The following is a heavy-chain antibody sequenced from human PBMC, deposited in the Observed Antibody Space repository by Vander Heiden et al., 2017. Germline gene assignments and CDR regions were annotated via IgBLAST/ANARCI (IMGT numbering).Heavy chain of an antibody. CDR1: GGSISSYY. D-gene: IGHD3-9*01. J-gene: IGHJ3*02. Sequence: QVQLQEPGPGLVKPSETLSLTCTVSGGSISSYYWSWIRQPPGKGLEWIGYIYYSGSTNYNPSLKSRVTISVDTSKNQFSLKLSSVTAADTAVYYCARDRDWADAFDIWGQGTMVTVSS. CDR2: IYYSGST. CDR3: ARDRDWADAFDI. V-gene: IGHV4-59*01.